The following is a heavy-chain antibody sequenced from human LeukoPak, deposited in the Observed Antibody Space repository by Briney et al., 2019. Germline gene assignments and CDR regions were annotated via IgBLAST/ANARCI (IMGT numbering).Heavy chain of an antibody. CDR1: GYTFTGYY. Sequence: ASVKVSCKASGYTFTGYYTHWVRQAPGQGLEWTGWINPNSGGTNYAQKFQGRVTMTRDTSISTAYMELSRLRSDDTAVYYRARVRCSSTSCYGPLDYWGQGTLVTVSS. CDR2: INPNSGGT. V-gene: IGHV1-2*02. D-gene: IGHD2-2*01. J-gene: IGHJ4*02. CDR3: ARVRCSSTSCYGPLDY.